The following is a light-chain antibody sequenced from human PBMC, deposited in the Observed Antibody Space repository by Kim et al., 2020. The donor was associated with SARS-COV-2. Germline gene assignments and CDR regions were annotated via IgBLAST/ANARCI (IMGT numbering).Light chain of an antibody. Sequence: ASVGDRLTISCRASQRISTSFHWYKHNPGKAPKLVIYAASTLPSGVPSRFSATGSGTDFTLTITSLRPEDFATYYCQQSYNGPVTFGQGTKVDIK. CDR3: QQSYNGPVT. V-gene: IGKV1-39*01. CDR2: AAS. CDR1: QRISTS. J-gene: IGKJ1*01.